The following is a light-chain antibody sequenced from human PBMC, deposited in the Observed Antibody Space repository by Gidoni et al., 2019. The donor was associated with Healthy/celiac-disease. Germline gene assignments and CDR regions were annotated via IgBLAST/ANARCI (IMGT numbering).Light chain of an antibody. Sequence: QSVLPQPPSASGTPGQRVTISCFGSSSNIGSNYVYWYQPLPGTAPKLLIYRNNQRPSGVPDRFSGSKSGTSASLAISGLRSEDEADYYCAAWDDSLSVLYVFGTGTKVTVL. CDR2: RNN. J-gene: IGLJ1*01. CDR1: SSNIGSNY. CDR3: AAWDDSLSVLYV. V-gene: IGLV1-47*01.